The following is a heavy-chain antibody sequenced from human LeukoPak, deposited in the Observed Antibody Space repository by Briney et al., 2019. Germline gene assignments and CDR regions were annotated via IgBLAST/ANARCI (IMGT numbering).Heavy chain of an antibody. CDR2: IYYTGST. J-gene: IGHJ6*03. V-gene: IGHV4-59*01. CDR3: ARSDEGYCSGGSCYSGYYYYMDV. CDR1: GGSISSYY. D-gene: IGHD2-15*01. Sequence: KPSETLSLTCTVSGGSISSYYWSWIRQPPGKGLEWIGYIYYTGSTNYNPSLKSRVTISIDTSQNQSSLKLSSVTAADTAVYYCARSDEGYCSGGSCYSGYYYYMDVWGKGTTVTVSS.